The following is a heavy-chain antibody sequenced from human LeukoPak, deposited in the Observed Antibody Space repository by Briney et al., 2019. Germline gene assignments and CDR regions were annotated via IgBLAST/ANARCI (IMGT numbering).Heavy chain of an antibody. CDR2: IYYSGST. Sequence: PSETLSLTCTVSGGSISSYYWSWIRQPPGKGLEWIGYIYYSGSTNYNSSFKSRVTISIDTSKNQFSLKLSSVTAADTAVYYCARASEDYYYYYMDVWGKGTTVTTSS. J-gene: IGHJ6*03. D-gene: IGHD1-14*01. CDR3: ARASEDYYYYYMDV. V-gene: IGHV4-59*01. CDR1: GGSISSYY.